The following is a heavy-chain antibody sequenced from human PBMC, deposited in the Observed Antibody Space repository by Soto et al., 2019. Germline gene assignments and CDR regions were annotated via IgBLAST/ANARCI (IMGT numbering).Heavy chain of an antibody. CDR1: GFTFSSYA. CDR3: ARHFWSGYYPYYYYYMDV. Sequence: PGGSLRLSCSASGFTFSSYAMSWVRQAPGKGLEWVSAISSSGSTIYYADSVKGRFTISRDNAKNSLYLQMNSLRAEDTAVYHCARHFWSGYYPYYYYYMDVWGKGTTVTVSS. D-gene: IGHD3-3*02. CDR2: ISSSGSTI. V-gene: IGHV3-21*04. J-gene: IGHJ6*03.